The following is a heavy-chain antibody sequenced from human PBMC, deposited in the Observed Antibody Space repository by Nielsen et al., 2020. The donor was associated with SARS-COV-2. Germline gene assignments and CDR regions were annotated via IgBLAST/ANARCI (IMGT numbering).Heavy chain of an antibody. D-gene: IGHD1-1*01. V-gene: IGHV3-21*01. CDR1: GFTFSSYS. Sequence: GESLKISCAASGFTFSSYSMNWVRQAPGKGLEWVSSISSSSYIYYADSVKGRFTISRDNSKNTLFLQMNNLRAEDTAVYYCARGRCTSYNCAKLGGYMDVWGKGTTVTVSS. J-gene: IGHJ6*03. CDR2: ISSSSYI. CDR3: ARGRCTSYNCAKLGGYMDV.